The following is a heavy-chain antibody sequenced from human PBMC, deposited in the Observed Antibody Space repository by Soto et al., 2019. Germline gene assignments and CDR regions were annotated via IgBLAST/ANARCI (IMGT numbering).Heavy chain of an antibody. CDR2: ITGSGRDT. V-gene: IGHV3-23*01. CDR3: AKNGLDNSPAAIDS. D-gene: IGHD6-13*01. CDR1: GFTFRNNV. Sequence: EVQLLESGGGLAQPGGSLRLSCAASGFTFRNNVLSWVRQAPWKGLAWVSGITGSGRDTYYAASVKGRFTISRDNSKNMVFLQMNSLRAEDTALYYCAKNGLDNSPAAIDSWGPGTLVTVSS. J-gene: IGHJ4*02.